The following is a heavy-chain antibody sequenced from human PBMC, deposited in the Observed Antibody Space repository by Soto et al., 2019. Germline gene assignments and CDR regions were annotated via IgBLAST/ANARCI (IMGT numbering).Heavy chain of an antibody. J-gene: IGHJ5*02. Sequence: LSLTCSVSGDSVSSGDYYWSWIRQPPGKGLEWIGHVYFSGSTNYIPSLKSRLTMSVDTAKNQFSLKLNSATAADTAVYYCARIPVDTYMIYWSDPWGQGTQVTVSS. D-gene: IGHD3-16*01. V-gene: IGHV4-61*08. CDR1: GDSVSSGDYY. CDR2: VYFSGST. CDR3: ARIPVDTYMIYWSDP.